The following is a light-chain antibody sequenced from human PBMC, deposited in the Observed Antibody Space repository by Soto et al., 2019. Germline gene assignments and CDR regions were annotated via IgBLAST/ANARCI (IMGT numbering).Light chain of an antibody. Sequence: LTQPHSASGTPGQRVTISCSGSSSNIGTSSVHWFQQLPGTAPKLLISTTNQRPSGVPERFSGSKSGTSASLAISGLHSEDEADYYCAAWDDSLNGHGFGTGTKVTVL. CDR3: AAWDDSLNGHG. CDR2: TTN. CDR1: SSNIGTSS. J-gene: IGLJ1*01. V-gene: IGLV1-44*01.